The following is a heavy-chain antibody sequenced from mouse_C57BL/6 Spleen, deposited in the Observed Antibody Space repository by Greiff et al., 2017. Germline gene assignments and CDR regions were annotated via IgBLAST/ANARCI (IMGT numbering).Heavy chain of an antibody. V-gene: IGHV7-3*01. CDR2: IRNKANGYTT. CDR1: GFTFTDYY. J-gene: IGHJ4*01. CDR3: ARSGYYAMDY. Sequence: EVQRVESGGGLVQPGGSLSLSCAASGFTFTDYYMSWVRQPPGKALEWLGFIRNKANGYTTEYSASVKGRFTISRDNSQSILYLQMNALRAEDSATYYCARSGYYAMDYWGQGTSVTVSS.